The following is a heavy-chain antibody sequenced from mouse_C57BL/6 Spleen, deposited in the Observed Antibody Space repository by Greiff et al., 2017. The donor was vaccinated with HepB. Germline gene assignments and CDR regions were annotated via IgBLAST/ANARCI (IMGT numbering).Heavy chain of an antibody. J-gene: IGHJ1*03. V-gene: IGHV1-52*01. CDR1: GYTFTSYW. CDR2: IDPSDSET. D-gene: IGHD1-1*01. CDR3: ARPHYYGSSSYWYFDV. Sequence: QVQLQQPGAELVRPGSSVKLSCKASGYTFTSYWMHWVKQRPIQGLEWIGNIDPSDSETHYNQKFKDKATLTVDKSSSTAYMQLSSLTSEDSAVYYCARPHYYGSSSYWYFDVWGTGTTVTVSS.